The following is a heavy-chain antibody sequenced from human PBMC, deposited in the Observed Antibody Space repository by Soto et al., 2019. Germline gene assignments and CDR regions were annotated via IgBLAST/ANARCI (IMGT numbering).Heavy chain of an antibody. J-gene: IGHJ4*01. CDR3: AREPTRYLGSGNRFEY. D-gene: IGHD3-10*01. V-gene: IGHV1-69*13. Sequence: ASVNVSCKASGGTFSSYAISWVRQAPGQGLEWMGGIIPIFGTSNYAQKFQGRVTITADESTSTAYMELSSLRSEDTAVYYCAREPTRYLGSGNRFEYLGHGTLVNVSA. CDR1: GGTFSSYA. CDR2: IIPIFGTS.